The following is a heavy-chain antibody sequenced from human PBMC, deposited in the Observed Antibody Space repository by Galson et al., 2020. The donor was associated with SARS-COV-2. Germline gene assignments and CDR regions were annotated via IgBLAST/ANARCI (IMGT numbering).Heavy chain of an antibody. D-gene: IGHD4-4*01. CDR2: IYYTGTT. J-gene: IGHJ4*02. V-gene: IGHV4-4*02. Sequence: SQTLSLTCGVSGGSISSPNWWNWVRQPPGKGLEWIGEIYYTGTTNYNPSLKSRVTMSLDKSKNQFSLRLTSVTAADTAVYYCARDSSGDYSDYVLFDYWGQGALVTVSS. CDR3: ARDSSGDYSDYVLFDY. CDR1: GGSISSPNW.